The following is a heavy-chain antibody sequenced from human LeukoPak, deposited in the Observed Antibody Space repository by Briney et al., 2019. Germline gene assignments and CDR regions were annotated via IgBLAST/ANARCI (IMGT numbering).Heavy chain of an antibody. J-gene: IGHJ4*02. CDR1: GGTFSSYA. D-gene: IGHD6-13*01. CDR3: ARGLGIADNFDY. CDR2: IIPIFGTA. V-gene: IGHV1-69*05. Sequence: ASVRVSCKASGGTFSSYAISWVRQAPGQGLEWMGGIIPIFGTANYAQKFQGRVTITTDESTGTAYMELSSLRSEDTAVYYCARGLGIADNFDYWGQGTLVTVSS.